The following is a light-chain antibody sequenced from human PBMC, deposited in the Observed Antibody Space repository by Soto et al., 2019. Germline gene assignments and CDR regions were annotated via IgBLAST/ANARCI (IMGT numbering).Light chain of an antibody. J-gene: IGKJ2*01. CDR1: QGLVHSNGDTF. CDR3: MQGTNWPYT. CDR2: QVS. Sequence: DVVMTQSPLSLPVTLGQPASISCRSSQGLVHSNGDTFLSWFQQRPGQSPRRLIYQVSNRDSGVADRFSGSGSGTDFTLTISRVEAEDVAIYYCMQGTNWPYTFGQGTKLEI. V-gene: IGKV2-30*02.